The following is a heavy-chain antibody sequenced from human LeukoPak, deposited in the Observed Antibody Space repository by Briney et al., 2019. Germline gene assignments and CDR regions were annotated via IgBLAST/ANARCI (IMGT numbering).Heavy chain of an antibody. V-gene: IGHV1-8*01. CDR1: AYTFTSDD. D-gene: IGHD5-18*01. CDR3: ARALRGYSYGLRGWYYYYGMDI. CDR2: MNTNSSNT. Sequence: ASVKVSCKASAYTFTSDDINLVRQATGQGLEWMGWMNTNSSNTGYAQKFQGRVTMTRNTSISTAYMELSSLRSEDTAVYYCARALRGYSYGLRGWYYYYGMDICGQGTTVTVSS. J-gene: IGHJ6*02.